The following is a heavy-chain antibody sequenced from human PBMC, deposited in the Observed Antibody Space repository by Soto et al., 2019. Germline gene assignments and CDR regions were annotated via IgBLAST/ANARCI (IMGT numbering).Heavy chain of an antibody. J-gene: IGHJ4*02. V-gene: IGHV1-18*01. CDR2: ISAYNGHT. D-gene: IGHD2-2*01. Sequence: QVQLVQSGAEVKKPGASVKVSCKASGYTFTSYGISWVRQAPGQGLEWMGWISAYNGHTNYAQKLQGRVTMTTDTYTSTADMELRSLRSDDTAVYYCARDVAPYCSSTSCQSNYWGQGTLVTVSS. CDR1: GYTFTSYG. CDR3: ARDVAPYCSSTSCQSNY.